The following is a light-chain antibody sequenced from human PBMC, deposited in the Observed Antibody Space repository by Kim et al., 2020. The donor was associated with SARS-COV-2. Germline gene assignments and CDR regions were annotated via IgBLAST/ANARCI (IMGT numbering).Light chain of an antibody. J-gene: IGKJ4*01. Sequence: IQLTQSPSSLSASVGDRVTITCRASQGISGYLAWYQQEPGKAPKLLIYAASTLQRGVPSRFSGSGSGTDFTLTISSLQPEDSANYYCQQLNSYPLTFGGGTKLEI. CDR3: QQLNSYPLT. CDR1: QGISGY. CDR2: AAS. V-gene: IGKV1-9*01.